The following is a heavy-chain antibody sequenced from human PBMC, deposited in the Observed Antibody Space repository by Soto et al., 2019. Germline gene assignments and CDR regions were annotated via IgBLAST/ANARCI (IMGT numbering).Heavy chain of an antibody. D-gene: IGHD3-16*02. J-gene: IGHJ4*02. V-gene: IGHV3-49*03. CDR3: TRGYYDYIWGSYRYTYFVY. Sequence: EVQLVESGGGLVQPGRSLRLSCTASGFTFGDYAMSWFRQAPGKGLEWVGFIRSKAYGGTTEYAASVKGRFTISRDDSKSIAYLQMNSLKTEDTAVYYCTRGYYDYIWGSYRYTYFVYWGQGTLVTVSS. CDR2: IRSKAYGGTT. CDR1: GFTFGDYA.